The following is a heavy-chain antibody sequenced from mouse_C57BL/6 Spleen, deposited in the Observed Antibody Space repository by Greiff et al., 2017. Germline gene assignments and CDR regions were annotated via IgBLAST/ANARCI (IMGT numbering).Heavy chain of an antibody. V-gene: IGHV1-54*01. Sequence: VMLVESGAELVRPGTSVKVSCKASGYAFTNYLIEWVKQRPGQGLEWIGVINPGSGGTNYNEKFKGKATLTADKSSSTAYMQLSSLTSEDSAVYFCARSRDPWFAYWGQGTLVTVSA. CDR2: INPGSGGT. J-gene: IGHJ3*01. D-gene: IGHD3-3*01. CDR1: GYAFTNYL. CDR3: ARSRDPWFAY.